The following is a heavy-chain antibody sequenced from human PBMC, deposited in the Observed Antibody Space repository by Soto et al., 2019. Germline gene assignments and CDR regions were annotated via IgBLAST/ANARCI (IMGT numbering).Heavy chain of an antibody. CDR2: ISWNSGSI. V-gene: IGHV3-9*01. CDR3: AKDRDH. Sequence: PGGSLRLSCAASGFTFDDYAMHWVRQAPGKGLEWVSGISWNSGSIGYADSVKGRFTISRDNAKNSLYLQMNSLRAEDTALYYCAKDRDHWGQGTLVTVSS. CDR1: GFTFDDYA. J-gene: IGHJ4*02.